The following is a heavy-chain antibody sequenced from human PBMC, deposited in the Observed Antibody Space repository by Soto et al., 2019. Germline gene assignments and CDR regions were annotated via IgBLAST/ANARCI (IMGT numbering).Heavy chain of an antibody. CDR1: GFTFSSYA. V-gene: IGHV3-23*01. CDR2: FDNSDGRT. J-gene: IGHJ4*02. Sequence: EGSLRLSCAASGFTFSSYAMNWVRQAPGKGLEWVSTFDNSDGRTYCTDSVKGRFTISRDNSKNTLFLQMNSLRPEDTAVYYRAKVRDTTINMRFDYWGQGSLFT. D-gene: IGHD5-18*01. CDR3: AKVRDTTINMRFDY.